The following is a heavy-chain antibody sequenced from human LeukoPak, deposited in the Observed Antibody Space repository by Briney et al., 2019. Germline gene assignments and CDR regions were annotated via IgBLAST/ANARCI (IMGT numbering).Heavy chain of an antibody. CDR1: GDSVSSNSAA. CDR3: ARLPAAGHYYYYYGMDV. V-gene: IGHV6-1*01. CDR2: TYYRSKWYN. J-gene: IGHJ6*02. Sequence: SQTLSLTCAISGDSVSSNSAAWNWIRQSPSRGLEWLGRTYYRSKWYNDYAVSVKSRITISPDTSKNQFSLQLNSVTPEDTAVYYCARLPAAGHYYYYYGMDVWGQGTTVTVSS. D-gene: IGHD6-13*01.